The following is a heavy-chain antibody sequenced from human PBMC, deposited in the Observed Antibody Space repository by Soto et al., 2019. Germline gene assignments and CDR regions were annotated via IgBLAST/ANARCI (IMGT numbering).Heavy chain of an antibody. J-gene: IGHJ4*02. CDR1: GFTFSSYG. V-gene: IGHV3-33*01. D-gene: IGHD3-10*01. CDR3: ARDGPYYYGSGSYYALRATISSYFDY. CDR2: IWYDGSNK. Sequence: LRLSCAASGFTFSSYGMHWVRQAPGKGLEWVAVIWYDGSNKYYADSVKGRFTISRDNSKNTLYLQMNSLRAEDTAVYYCARDGPYYYGSGSYYALRATISSYFDYWGQGTLVTVSS.